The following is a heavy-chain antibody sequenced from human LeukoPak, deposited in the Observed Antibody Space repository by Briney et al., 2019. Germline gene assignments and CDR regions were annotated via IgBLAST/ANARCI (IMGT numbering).Heavy chain of an antibody. Sequence: ASVKVSCKASGYTFTGYYMHWVRQAPGQGLEWMGWINPNSGGTNYAQKFQGRVTMTRDTSISTAYMELSRLRSDDTAVYYCARVWDSGSYFGIYNYWGQGTLVTVSS. V-gene: IGHV1-2*02. CDR2: INPNSGGT. D-gene: IGHD1-26*01. CDR3: ARVWDSGSYFGIYNY. J-gene: IGHJ4*02. CDR1: GYTFTGYY.